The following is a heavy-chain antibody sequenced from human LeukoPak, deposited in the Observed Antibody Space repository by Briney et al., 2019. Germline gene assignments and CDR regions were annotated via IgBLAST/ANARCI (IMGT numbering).Heavy chain of an antibody. CDR2: ISSSSSYI. J-gene: IGHJ4*02. V-gene: IGHV3-21*01. CDR1: GFTFSSYS. D-gene: IGHD1-7*01. CDR3: AGEMIGLPPTTFDY. Sequence: GGSLRLSCAASGFTFSSYSMNWVRQAPGKGLEWVSSISSSSSYIYYADSVKGRFTISRDNAKNSLYLQMNSLRAEDTAVYYCAGEMIGLPPTTFDYWGQGTLVTVSS.